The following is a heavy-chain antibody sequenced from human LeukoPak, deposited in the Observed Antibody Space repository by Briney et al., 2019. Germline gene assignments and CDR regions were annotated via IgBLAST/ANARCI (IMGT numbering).Heavy chain of an antibody. CDR3: ARCSGYSSGWYWVDV. Sequence: ASVKVSCKASGGTFSSYAISWVRQAPGQGLEWMGGIIPIFGTANYAQKFQGRVTITTDESTSTAYMELSSLRSEDTAVYYCARCSGYSSGWYWVDVWGKGTTVTVSS. CDR1: GGTFSSYA. D-gene: IGHD6-19*01. V-gene: IGHV1-69*05. J-gene: IGHJ6*04. CDR2: IIPIFGTA.